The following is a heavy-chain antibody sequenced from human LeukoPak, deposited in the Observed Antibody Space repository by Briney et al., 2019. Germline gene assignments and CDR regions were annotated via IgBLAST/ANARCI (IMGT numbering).Heavy chain of an antibody. J-gene: IGHJ4*02. CDR2: ISSSGSTI. D-gene: IGHD3-10*01. CDR1: GFTFSSYE. Sequence: GGSLRLSCAASGFTFSSYEMNWVRQAPGKGLEWVSYISSSGSTIYYADSVKGRFTISRDNAKNSLYLQMNSLRAEDTAVYYCAKPLWFGESLTIDYWGQGTLVTVSS. CDR3: AKPLWFGESLTIDY. V-gene: IGHV3-48*03.